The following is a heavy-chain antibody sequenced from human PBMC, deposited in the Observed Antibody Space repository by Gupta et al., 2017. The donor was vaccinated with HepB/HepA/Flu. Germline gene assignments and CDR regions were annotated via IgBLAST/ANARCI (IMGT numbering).Heavy chain of an antibody. D-gene: IGHD3-3*01. CDR2: IYWNDDK. CDR3: ARLSDVWTGGRFDS. Sequence: QITLKESGPTLVKPTETLTLTCTFSGFSLTTNGVGVGWIRQPPGKALEGLALIYWNDDKHDKPSLSSRLTVTKDTYKNQVVLRMTNLDRVDTATYYCARLSDVWTGGRFDSWGQGALVTVSS. V-gene: IGHV2-5*01. CDR1: GFSLTTNGVG. J-gene: IGHJ5*01.